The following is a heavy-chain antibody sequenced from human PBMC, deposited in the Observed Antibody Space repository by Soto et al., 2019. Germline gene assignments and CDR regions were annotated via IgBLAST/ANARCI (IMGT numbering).Heavy chain of an antibody. Sequence: SETLSLTCTVSGGSISSYYWSWIRQPPGKGLEWIGYIYYSGSTNYNPSLKSRVTISVDTSKNQFSLKLTSVTAADTAVFYCASSKRWLSFDSWGPGTLVTVSS. V-gene: IGHV4-59*01. CDR3: ASSKRWLSFDS. D-gene: IGHD3-22*01. J-gene: IGHJ4*02. CDR1: GGSISSYY. CDR2: IYYSGST.